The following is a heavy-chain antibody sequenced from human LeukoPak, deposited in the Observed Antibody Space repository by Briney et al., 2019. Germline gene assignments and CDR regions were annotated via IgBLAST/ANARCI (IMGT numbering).Heavy chain of an antibody. CDR2: IYSSGST. CDR1: GGSISSSSFY. D-gene: IGHD3-9*01. V-gene: IGHV4-39*07. CDR3: ARLYGRYFDWSLPY. Sequence: SGTLSLTCTVSGGSISSSSFYWAWIRQPPGKGLEWIGSIYSSGSTYYNPSLKSRVTISEDTSKTQFSLKLRSVTAADTAVYYCARLYGRYFDWSLPYWGQGTLVTVSS. J-gene: IGHJ4*02.